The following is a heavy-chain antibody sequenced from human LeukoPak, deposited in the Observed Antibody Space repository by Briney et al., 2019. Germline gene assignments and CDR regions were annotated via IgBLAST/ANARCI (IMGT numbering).Heavy chain of an antibody. CDR1: GGSISSSSYY. J-gene: IGHJ5*02. Sequence: PSETLSLTCTVSGGSISSSSYYWGWIRQPPGKGLEWIGIMYYSGSTHYNPSLKSRVTISVDTSKNQFSLKLTSVTAADTAVYYCARQKYGSDRWGQGTLVTVSS. D-gene: IGHD3-10*01. CDR2: MYYSGST. V-gene: IGHV4-39*01. CDR3: ARQKYGSDR.